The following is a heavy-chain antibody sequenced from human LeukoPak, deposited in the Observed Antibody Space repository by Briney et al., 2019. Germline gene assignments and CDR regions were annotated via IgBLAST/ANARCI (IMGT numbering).Heavy chain of an antibody. D-gene: IGHD6-13*01. J-gene: IGHJ5*02. Sequence: SETLSLTCAVSGGSISSSNWWSWVRQPPGKGLEWIGEIYHSGSTNYNPSLKSRVTISVDKSKNQFSLKLSSVTAADTAVYYCARRVGYSSSWRFDPWGQGTLVTVSS. V-gene: IGHV4-4*02. CDR3: ARRVGYSSSWRFDP. CDR1: GGSISSSNW. CDR2: IYHSGST.